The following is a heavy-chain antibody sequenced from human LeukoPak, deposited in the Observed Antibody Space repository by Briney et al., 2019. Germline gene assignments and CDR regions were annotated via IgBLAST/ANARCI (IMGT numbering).Heavy chain of an antibody. J-gene: IGHJ4*02. D-gene: IGHD3-22*01. Sequence: GGSLRLSCAASGFTFSTYWMSWVRQAPGKGLEWVAVISYDGSNKYYADSVKGRFTISRDNSKNTLYLQMNSLRAEDTAVYYCAKDQGGSGYGQFGVDYWGQGTLVTVSS. CDR1: GFTFSTYW. CDR3: AKDQGGSGYGQFGVDY. V-gene: IGHV3-30*18. CDR2: ISYDGSNK.